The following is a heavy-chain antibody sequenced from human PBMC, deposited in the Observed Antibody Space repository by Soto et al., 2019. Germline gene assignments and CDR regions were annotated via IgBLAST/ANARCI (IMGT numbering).Heavy chain of an antibody. D-gene: IGHD2-15*01. J-gene: IGHJ4*02. V-gene: IGHV4-30-4*01. CDR3: ARVKARGRRHDY. CDR1: GGSISSGDYY. CDR2: IYYSGTT. Sequence: PSETLSLTCTVSGGSISSGDYYWTWIRQPPGKGPEWIGYIYYSGTTHYNPSLKSRLTISVDTSKNQFSLKLSSVTAADTAMYYCARVKARGRRHDYWGQGTLVTVSS.